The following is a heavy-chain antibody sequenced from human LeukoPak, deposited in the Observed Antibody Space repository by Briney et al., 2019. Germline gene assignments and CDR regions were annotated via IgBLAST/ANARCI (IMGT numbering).Heavy chain of an antibody. D-gene: IGHD3-16*02. J-gene: IGHJ4*02. CDR1: GGSISSYY. CDR2: IYYSGST. V-gene: IGHV4-59*06. CDR3: ARLTMITFGGVIAGKSFDY. Sequence: SETLSLTCTVSGGSISSYYWSWIRQHPGKGLEWIGYIYYSGSTYYNPSLKSRVTISVDTSKNQFSLKLSSVTAADTAVYYCARLTMITFGGVIAGKSFDYWGQGTLVTVSS.